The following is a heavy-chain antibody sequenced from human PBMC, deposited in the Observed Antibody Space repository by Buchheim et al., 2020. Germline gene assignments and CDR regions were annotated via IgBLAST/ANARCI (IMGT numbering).Heavy chain of an antibody. J-gene: IGHJ4*02. V-gene: IGHV3-48*01. CDR1: GLTFGEES. Sequence: EVQLAESGGGLIQPGGSLRLSCSASGLTFGEESMNWVRQAPGKGLEWISRIRSAGGSYADSVKGRFTISRDTAQSSLSLLINSLRIEDTAVYFCVRDLSWSFDCWGQG. CDR2: IRSAGG. CDR3: VRDLSWSFDC. D-gene: IGHD3-3*01.